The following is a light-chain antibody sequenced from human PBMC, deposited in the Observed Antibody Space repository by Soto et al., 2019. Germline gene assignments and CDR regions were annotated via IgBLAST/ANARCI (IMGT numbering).Light chain of an antibody. J-gene: IGKJ4*01. V-gene: IGKV1-13*02. CDR3: QQFQSYALT. CDR2: YAS. CDR1: QGIISS. Sequence: AIQLTQSPSSLSASVGDRVTITCRASQGIISSLTWYQHKPGRAPRLLIYYASSLQSGVSSRFSGSGSGTDFTLTISSLQPEDFATYYCQQFQSYALTFGGGTKLEIK.